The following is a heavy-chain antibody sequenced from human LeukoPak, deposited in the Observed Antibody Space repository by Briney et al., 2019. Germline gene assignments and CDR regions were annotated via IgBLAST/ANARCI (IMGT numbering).Heavy chain of an antibody. CDR2: VIHSGTT. J-gene: IGHJ4*02. D-gene: IGHD3-22*01. V-gene: IGHV4-39*01. Sequence: SETLSLTCTVSGGSITGSTYYWGWIRQPPGKGLEWIVSVIHSGTTYYNPSLRSRVIVSMDTSKKQFSLRLSSVTAADTAVYHCARHDYDSSGHRRDYYFDYWSQGTLVTVSS. CDR3: ARHDYDSSGHRRDYYFDY. CDR1: GGSITGSTYY.